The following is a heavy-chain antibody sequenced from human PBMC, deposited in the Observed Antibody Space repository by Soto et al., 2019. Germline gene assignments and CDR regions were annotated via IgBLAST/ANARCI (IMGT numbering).Heavy chain of an antibody. V-gene: IGHV3-43*01. Sequence: EVRLVESGGAVVQPGGSLRLSCAASGFTFEDYTMHWVRQAPGKGLEWVSLVSWDGGSAYYADSVKGRVTFSRDNSKNSLSLQMKSLRTEDSALYYCAKAGRTGLSPFDSWGRGTLVTVSS. CDR2: VSWDGGSA. J-gene: IGHJ4*02. CDR3: AKAGRTGLSPFDS. D-gene: IGHD2-8*02. CDR1: GFTFEDYT.